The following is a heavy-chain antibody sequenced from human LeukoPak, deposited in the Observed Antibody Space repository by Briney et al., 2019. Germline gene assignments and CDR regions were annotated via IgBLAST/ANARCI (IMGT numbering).Heavy chain of an antibody. J-gene: IGHJ4*02. CDR1: GYTFTSYD. D-gene: IGHD3-22*01. Sequence: ASVKVSCKASGYTFTSYDINWVRQATGQGLVWMGWMNPNSGNTGYAQKFQGRVTMTRNTSISTAYMELSSLRSEDTAVYYCARVGYYYDSSGYYYSYWGQGTLVTVSS. CDR2: MNPNSGNT. V-gene: IGHV1-8*01. CDR3: ARVGYYYDSSGYYYSY.